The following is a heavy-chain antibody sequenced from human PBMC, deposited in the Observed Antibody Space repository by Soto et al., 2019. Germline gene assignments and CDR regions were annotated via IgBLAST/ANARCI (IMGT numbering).Heavy chain of an antibody. D-gene: IGHD6-13*01. CDR1: GFTFSSYY. V-gene: IGHV3-21*01. CDR2: ISSSSSYI. CDR3: ARNRIAAAAPFEY. Sequence: GGSLRLSCAASGFTFSSYYMNWVRQAPGKGLEWVSSISSSSSYIYYADSVKGRFTISRDNAKNSLYLQMNSLRAEDTAVYYCARNRIAAAAPFEYWGHGTLVAVSS. J-gene: IGHJ4*01.